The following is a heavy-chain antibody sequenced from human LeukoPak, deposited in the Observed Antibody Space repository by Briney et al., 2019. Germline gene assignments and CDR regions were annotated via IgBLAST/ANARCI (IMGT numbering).Heavy chain of an antibody. D-gene: IGHD1-1*01. CDR1: GFTFSSYW. CDR3: ARVAPNWDRAVDY. Sequence: GGSLRLSCAASGFTFSSYWMHWVRQAPGKGLVWVSRINTDGSSTSYADSVKGRFTISRDNAKNTLYLQMYSLRAEDTAVYYCARVAPNWDRAVDYWGQGTLVTVSS. J-gene: IGHJ4*02. CDR2: INTDGSST. V-gene: IGHV3-74*01.